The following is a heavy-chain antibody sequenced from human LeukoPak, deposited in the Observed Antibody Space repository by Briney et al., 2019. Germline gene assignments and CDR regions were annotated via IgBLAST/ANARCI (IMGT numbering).Heavy chain of an antibody. Sequence: SETLSLTCAVSGYSISSGYYWGWIRQPPGKGLEWIGSIYHSGSTYYNPSLKSRVTISVDTSKNQFSLKLSSVTAADTAVYYCARLEDPIDSPHFDYWGQGTLVTVSS. D-gene: IGHD1-1*01. CDR1: GYSISSGYY. J-gene: IGHJ4*02. CDR2: IYHSGST. CDR3: ARLEDPIDSPHFDY. V-gene: IGHV4-38-2*01.